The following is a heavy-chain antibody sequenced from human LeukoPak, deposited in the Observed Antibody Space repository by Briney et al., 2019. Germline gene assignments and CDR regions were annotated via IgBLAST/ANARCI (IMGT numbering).Heavy chain of an antibody. V-gene: IGHV4-34*01. D-gene: IGHD3-9*01. Sequence: TSQTLSLTCAVYGGSFSGYYWSWIRQPPGKGLEWIGEINHSGSTNYNPSLKSRVTISVDTSKNQFSLKLSSVTAADTAVYYCARGRVENVLRYFDWLYYYMDVWGKGTTVTVSS. CDR1: GGSFSGYY. CDR3: ARGRVENVLRYFDWLYYYMDV. CDR2: INHSGST. J-gene: IGHJ6*03.